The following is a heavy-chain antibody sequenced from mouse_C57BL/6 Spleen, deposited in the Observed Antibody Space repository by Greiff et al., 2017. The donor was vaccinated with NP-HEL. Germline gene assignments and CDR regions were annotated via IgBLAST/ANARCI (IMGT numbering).Heavy chain of an antibody. Sequence: VQGVESGPGLVQPSQSLSITCTVSGFSLTSYGVHWVRQSPGKGLEWLGVIWRGGSTDYNAAFMSRLSITKDNSKSQVFFKMNSLQADDTAIYYCAKGGDGSRAWFAYWGQGTLVTVSA. V-gene: IGHV2-5*01. CDR3: AKGGDGSRAWFAY. J-gene: IGHJ3*01. CDR1: GFSLTSYG. CDR2: IWRGGST. D-gene: IGHD1-1*01.